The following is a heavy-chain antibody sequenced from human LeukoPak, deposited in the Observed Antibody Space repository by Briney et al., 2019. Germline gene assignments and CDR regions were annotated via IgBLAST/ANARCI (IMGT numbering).Heavy chain of an antibody. CDR3: XRADRWGEYHFDS. D-gene: IGHD4-17*01. CDR1: EFTFSSYG. Sequence: PGGSLRLSCAASEFTFSSYGMHWVRQAPGKGLEGVSSISGLSSYLYSSDSVKGRFTISTANAPKSLFLQMTSLRVADSAIYYCXRADRWGEYHFDSWGQGTPVIVSS. CDR2: ISGLSSYL. J-gene: IGHJ4*02. V-gene: IGHV3-21*01.